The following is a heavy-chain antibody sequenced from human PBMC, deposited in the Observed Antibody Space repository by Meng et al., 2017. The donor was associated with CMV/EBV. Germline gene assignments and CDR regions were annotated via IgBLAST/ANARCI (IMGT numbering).Heavy chain of an antibody. CDR3: TRGIPPVKEYGMEGYGMDV. Sequence: GGSLRLSCAASGFSFSNFAMTWVRQAPGKGLEWVSVIDTGATRTYYADSVKGRFIVTREDFKNTLFLQMNSLRAEDTAVYYCTRGIPPVKEYGMEGYGMDVWGRGTTVTVSS. V-gene: IGHV3-23*03. CDR1: GFSFSNFA. D-gene: IGHD2-8*01. J-gene: IGHJ6*02. CDR2: IDTGATRT.